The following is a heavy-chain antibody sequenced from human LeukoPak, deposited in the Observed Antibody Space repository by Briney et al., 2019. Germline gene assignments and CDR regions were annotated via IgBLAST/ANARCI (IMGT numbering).Heavy chain of an antibody. V-gene: IGHV4-59*01. J-gene: IGHJ4*02. D-gene: IGHD3-22*01. CDR2: IYSSGST. CDR3: ARIFTDSGSYYSEY. Sequence: SETLSLTCTVSGGSISGSYWSWIRQPPGKGLEWIGYIYSSGSTNYNPALKSRVTISVDTSKNQFSLKLKSVATADTAVYYFARIFTDSGSYYSEYWGQGTLVTVSS. CDR1: GGSISGSY.